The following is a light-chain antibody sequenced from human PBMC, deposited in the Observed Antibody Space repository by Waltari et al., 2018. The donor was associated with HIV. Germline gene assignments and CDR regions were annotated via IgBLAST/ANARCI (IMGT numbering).Light chain of an antibody. J-gene: IGLJ2*01. Sequence: QSALTQPPSASGSPGQSVTISCPGTSSDIGAYNYVSWFQQHPGKAPKLMIYDVTKRPSGVPDRFSGSKSGNTASLTVSGLQAEDEADYYCASHAGSKDVFVGGTRLTVL. V-gene: IGLV2-8*01. CDR2: DVT. CDR1: SSDIGAYNY. CDR3: ASHAGSKDV.